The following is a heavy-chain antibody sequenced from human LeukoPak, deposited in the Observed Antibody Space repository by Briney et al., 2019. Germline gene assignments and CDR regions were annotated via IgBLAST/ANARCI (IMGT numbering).Heavy chain of an antibody. CDR2: IYSGGST. Sequence: GGSLRLSCAASGFTVSSNYMSWVRQAPGKGLEWVSVIYSGGSTYYADSVKGRFTISRDNSKNTLYLQMNSLRAEDTAVYYCARESTVVRRWNVHNWFDPWGQGTLVTVSS. CDR3: ARESTVVRRWNVHNWFDP. D-gene: IGHD4-23*01. V-gene: IGHV3-66*01. J-gene: IGHJ5*02. CDR1: GFTVSSNY.